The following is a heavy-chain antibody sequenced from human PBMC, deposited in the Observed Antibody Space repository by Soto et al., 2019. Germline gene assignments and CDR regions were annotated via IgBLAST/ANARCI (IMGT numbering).Heavy chain of an antibody. Sequence: QEQLQQWGAGLLKPSETLSLTCAVYGGFVSSGNYYWSWIRQPPGKGLEWIGEMSHSGGTHFNPSLKIRVTISVDTAKNQFSLKMSSVTAADTALYYCARVERGTATTVDDAFDSWGPGTMVTVSS. J-gene: IGHJ3*02. CDR2: MSHSGGT. V-gene: IGHV4-34*01. CDR1: GGFVSSGNYY. D-gene: IGHD1-1*01. CDR3: ARVERGTATTVDDAFDS.